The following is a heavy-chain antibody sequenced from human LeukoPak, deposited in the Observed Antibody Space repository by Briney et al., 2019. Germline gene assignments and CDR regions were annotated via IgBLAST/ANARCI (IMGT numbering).Heavy chain of an antibody. CDR1: GGSISSTSYY. CDR3: ARDPDFWSGYYNFDY. CDR2: ISYSGTT. J-gene: IGHJ4*02. Sequence: PSETLSLTCTVSGGSISSTSYYWGWIRQPPGKGLEWFGSISYSGTTYYNPSLKSRVTISVDTSKNQSSLKLNSVTAADTAVYYCARDPDFWSGYYNFDYWGQGTLVTVSS. D-gene: IGHD3-3*01. V-gene: IGHV4-39*07.